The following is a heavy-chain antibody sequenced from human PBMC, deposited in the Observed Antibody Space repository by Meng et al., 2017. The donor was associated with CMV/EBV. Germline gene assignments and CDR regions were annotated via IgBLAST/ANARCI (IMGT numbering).Heavy chain of an antibody. D-gene: IGHD3-3*01. CDR3: ARDIITIFGVVKGGMDV. CDR1: GYTFTGYY. Sequence: ASVKVSCKASGYTFTGYYMHWVRQAPGQGLEWMGWINPNSGGTNYAQKFQGRVTMTRDTSISTAYMELSRLRSDDTAVYYCARDIITIFGVVKGGMDVWGQGTTVTVSS. CDR2: INPNSGGT. V-gene: IGHV1-2*02. J-gene: IGHJ6*02.